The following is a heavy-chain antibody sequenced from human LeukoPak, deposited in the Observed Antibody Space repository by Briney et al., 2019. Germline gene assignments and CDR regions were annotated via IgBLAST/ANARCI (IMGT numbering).Heavy chain of an antibody. D-gene: IGHD3-22*01. V-gene: IGHV3-74*01. CDR3: AREWLSDAFDI. CDR1: GFTFSNYW. Sequence: GGSLRLSCAASGFTFSNYWMHWVRQAPGKGLVWVSRINRDGSGTTYADSVKGRFTISRDNAKNTLYLLMNSLRAEDTAVYYCAREWLSDAFDIWGQGTMVTVSS. CDR2: INRDGSGT. J-gene: IGHJ3*02.